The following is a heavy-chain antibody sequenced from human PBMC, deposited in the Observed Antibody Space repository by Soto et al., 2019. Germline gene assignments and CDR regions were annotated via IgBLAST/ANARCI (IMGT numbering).Heavy chain of an antibody. CDR2: MYNTGST. CDR3: ARGPIPVVRRYFDS. CDR1: GGSISGYY. D-gene: IGHD2-15*01. V-gene: IGHV4-59*01. Sequence: SETLSLTCTVSGGSISGYYWSRIRQPPGKGLEWIGYMYNTGSTVYNPSFKSRVTISVDTSKNQFFLNLNSVTAADTAVYYCARGPIPVVRRYFDSWGQGIPVTVSS. J-gene: IGHJ4*02.